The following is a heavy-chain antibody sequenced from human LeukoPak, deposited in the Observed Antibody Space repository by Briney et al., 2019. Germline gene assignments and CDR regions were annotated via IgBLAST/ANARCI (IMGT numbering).Heavy chain of an antibody. CDR1: GYAFTCNY. CDR3: ARDFRAAMVSDWFDP. CDR2: INPNSGGT. Sequence: GASVKVSCKASGYAFTCNYMHWVRHAPGPGIGLKGWINPNSGGTKYEQKFQGRGTMTRDTSISTAYMELSRLRSDDTAVYYCARDFRAAMVSDWFDPWGQGTLVTVSS. J-gene: IGHJ5*02. V-gene: IGHV1-2*02. D-gene: IGHD5-18*01.